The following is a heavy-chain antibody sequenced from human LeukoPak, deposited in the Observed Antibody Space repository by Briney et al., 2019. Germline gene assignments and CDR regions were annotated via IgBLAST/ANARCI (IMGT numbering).Heavy chain of an antibody. CDR1: GFTFSSYE. CDR2: ISSGSTII. CDR3: ARKPITGTTLGPFDM. J-gene: IGHJ3*02. Sequence: GGSLRLSCAASGFTFSSYEMNWVRQAPGKGLEWVSSISSGSTIIYYADSVKGRFTISRDNARNSLYLQMNSLRADDTAVYYCARKPITGTTLGPFDMWGQGTMVTVSS. D-gene: IGHD1-7*01. V-gene: IGHV3-48*03.